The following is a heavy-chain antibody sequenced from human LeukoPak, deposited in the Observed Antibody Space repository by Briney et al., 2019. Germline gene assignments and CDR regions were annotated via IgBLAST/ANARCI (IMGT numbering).Heavy chain of an antibody. CDR2: IYYSGST. Sequence: PSETLSLTCTVSGGSISSYYWSWIRQPPGKGLEWIGYIYYSGSTTYNPSLKSRVTISVDTSKNQFSLQLSSVTAADTAVYYCASLEGILYYFNYWGQGALVTVSS. J-gene: IGHJ4*02. V-gene: IGHV4-59*01. CDR3: ASLEGILYYFNY. D-gene: IGHD2/OR15-2a*01. CDR1: GGSISSYY.